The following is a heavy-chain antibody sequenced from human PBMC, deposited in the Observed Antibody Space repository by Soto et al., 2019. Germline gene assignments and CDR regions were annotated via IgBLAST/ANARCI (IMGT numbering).Heavy chain of an antibody. CDR3: ARDGALGEDYGDYNWFDP. Sequence: PSETLSLTCTVSCGSISSYYWSWIRQPPGKGLEWIGYIYYSGSTNYNPSLKSRVTISVDTSKNQFSLKLSSVTAADTAVYYCARDGALGEDYGDYNWFDPWGQGTLVTVSS. J-gene: IGHJ5*02. CDR1: CGSISSYY. V-gene: IGHV4-59*01. CDR2: IYYSGST. D-gene: IGHD4-17*01.